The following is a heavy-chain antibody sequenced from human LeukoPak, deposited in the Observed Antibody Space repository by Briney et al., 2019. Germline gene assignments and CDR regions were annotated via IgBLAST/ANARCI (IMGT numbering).Heavy chain of an antibody. V-gene: IGHV3-7*01. CDR2: INQDASTK. D-gene: IGHD1-26*01. Sequence: GGSLRLSCAASGFTFSNTWMAWVRQAPGKGLEWVANINQDASTKHYVDSVKGRFTISRDNAKNSLYVQMNSLRAEDTAVYCCARDQSGSLDYWGQGTQVTVSS. CDR1: GFTFSNTW. J-gene: IGHJ4*02. CDR3: ARDQSGSLDY.